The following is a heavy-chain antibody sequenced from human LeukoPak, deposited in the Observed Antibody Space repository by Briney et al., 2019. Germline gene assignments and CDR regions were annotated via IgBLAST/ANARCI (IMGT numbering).Heavy chain of an antibody. V-gene: IGHV3-23*01. J-gene: IGHJ6*02. CDR1: GFTFSSYA. D-gene: IGHD2-15*01. Sequence: PGGSLRLSCAASGFTFSSYAMSWVRQAPGKGLEWVSAISGSGGSIYYADSVKGRFTISRDNSKNTLYLQMNSLRAEDTAVYYCAKGSYCSGGSCYSVDYYYYGMDVWGQGTTVTVSS. CDR3: AKGSYCSGGSCYSVDYYYYGMDV. CDR2: ISGSGGSI.